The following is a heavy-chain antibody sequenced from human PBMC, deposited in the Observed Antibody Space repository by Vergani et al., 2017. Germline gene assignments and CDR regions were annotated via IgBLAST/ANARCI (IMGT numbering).Heavy chain of an antibody. CDR1: GGSISNGHY. CDR2: LYASGST. V-gene: IGHV4-38-2*02. J-gene: IGHJ4*02. D-gene: IGHD5-18*01. CDR3: ARHLRGYSYGVFDY. Sequence: QVQLQESGPGLVKPSQTLSLTCTVSGGSISNGHYWGWIRQSPEKGLEWIGSLYASGSTYYSPSLKSRVAISIDTSKNHFSLRLSSVTAADPAVYYCARHLRGYSYGVFDYWGQGREVTVSS.